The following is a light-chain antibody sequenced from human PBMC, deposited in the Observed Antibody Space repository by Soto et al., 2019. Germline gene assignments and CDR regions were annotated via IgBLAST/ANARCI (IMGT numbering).Light chain of an antibody. J-gene: IGLJ1*01. CDR2: DVT. CDR1: GRDVGGFEY. V-gene: IGLV2-14*01. Sequence: QSALGHPPSGSGLLGRPITISCTGTGRDVGGFEYVSWYQHQPGKAPKLIIYDVTKRPSGVSNRFSGSKSGNTASLTISGIQAEDEGDYYCGSITRSSTSVFGTGTKVTVL. CDR3: GSITRSSTSV.